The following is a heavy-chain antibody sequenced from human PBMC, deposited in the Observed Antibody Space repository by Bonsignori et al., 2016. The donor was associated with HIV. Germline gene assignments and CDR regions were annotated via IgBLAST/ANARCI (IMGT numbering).Heavy chain of an antibody. D-gene: IGHD1-14*01. Sequence: VRQAPGKGLEWVSVIYSGGSSTYYADSVKGRFTISRDNSKNTLYLQMNSLRAEDTAVYYCAKTGVYYYYYYMDVWGKGTTVTVSS. CDR2: IYSGGSST. J-gene: IGHJ6*03. CDR3: AKTGVYYYYYYMDV. V-gene: IGHV3-23*03.